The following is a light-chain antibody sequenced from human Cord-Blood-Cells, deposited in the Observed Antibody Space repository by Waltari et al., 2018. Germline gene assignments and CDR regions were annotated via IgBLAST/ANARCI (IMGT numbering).Light chain of an antibody. CDR1: QRLLLSNGYNY. J-gene: IGKJ1*01. Sequence: DIVMPQSPLSLPVTPGEPASISCRSSQRLLLSNGYNYLNWYLQKPGQSPHLVIYLGSNVASGVPDRFSGSGSGTDFTLKISSVEAEDVGIYYCMQALQTPWTFGQGTKVEIK. CDR3: MQALQTPWT. V-gene: IGKV2-28*01. CDR2: LGS.